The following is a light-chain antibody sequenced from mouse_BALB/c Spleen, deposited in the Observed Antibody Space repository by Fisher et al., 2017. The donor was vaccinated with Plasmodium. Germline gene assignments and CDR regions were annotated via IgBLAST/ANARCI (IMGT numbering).Light chain of an antibody. CDR2: YTS. V-gene: IGKV5-43*01. CDR3: QHSNSWPLT. J-gene: IGKJ5*01. Sequence: DIVMTQSPVTLSVTPGDSVSLSCRASQTVNNNLHWYQQKSHESPRLLINYTSQSISGIPSRFSGSGSGTDFTLSINSVETEDFGMYFCQHSNSWPLTFGAGTKLELK. CDR1: QTVNNN.